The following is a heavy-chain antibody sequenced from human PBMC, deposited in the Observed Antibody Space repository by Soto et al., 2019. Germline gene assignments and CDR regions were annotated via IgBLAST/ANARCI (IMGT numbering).Heavy chain of an antibody. D-gene: IGHD2-2*01. CDR2: VGWNGGDI. V-gene: IGHV3-9*01. Sequence: SGGSLRLSCAASGFTLDDYTMHWVRQAPGKGLEWVAGVGWNGGDIVYADSVKGRFTVSRDNTKNSLYLEMNSLRTEDTAIYYCAKDRAVVVPVSTSYFHYYGLDVWGQGTTVTVSS. CDR3: AKDRAVVVPVSTSYFHYYGLDV. J-gene: IGHJ6*02. CDR1: GFTLDDYT.